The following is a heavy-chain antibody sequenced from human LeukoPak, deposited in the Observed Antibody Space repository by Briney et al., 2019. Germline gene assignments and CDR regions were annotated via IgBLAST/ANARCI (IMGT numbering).Heavy chain of an antibody. J-gene: IGHJ3*01. V-gene: IGHV5-51*01. Sequence: GESLKISCQGSGFDFTTYWIGWVRQMPGKGLEWMGIVYPDDSDTRYSPSFQGQVTISADRSISTAYLQWDSLKASDTAMYFCARQPGTGANRNAFDLWGQGTKVTVSS. D-gene: IGHD4/OR15-4a*01. CDR1: GFDFTTYW. CDR2: VYPDDSDT. CDR3: ARQPGTGANRNAFDL.